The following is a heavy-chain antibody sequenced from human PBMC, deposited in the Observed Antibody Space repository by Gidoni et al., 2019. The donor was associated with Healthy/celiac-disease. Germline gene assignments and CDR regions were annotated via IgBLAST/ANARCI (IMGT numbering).Heavy chain of an antibody. CDR2: ISSSSSYI. V-gene: IGHV3-21*01. D-gene: IGHD2-15*01. CDR3: ARGRPDVAATPMDV. Sequence: EVQLVESGGGLVKPGGSLRLSCAASGFPFSSYSMNWVRQAPGKGLEWVSSISSSSSYIYYADSVKGRFTISRDNAKNSLYLQMNSLRAEDTAVYYCARGRPDVAATPMDVWGQGTTVTVSS. CDR1: GFPFSSYS. J-gene: IGHJ6*02.